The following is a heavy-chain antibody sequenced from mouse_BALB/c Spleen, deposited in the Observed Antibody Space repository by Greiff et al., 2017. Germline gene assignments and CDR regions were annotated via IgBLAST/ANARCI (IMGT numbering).Heavy chain of an antibody. Sequence: EVQLVESGGGLVKPGGSLKLSCAASGFTFSDYYMYWVRQTPEKRLEWVATISDGGSYTYYPDSVKGRFTISRDNAKNNLYLQMSSLKSEDTAMYYCARALITTVVRGTWFAYWGQGTLVTVSA. CDR3: ARALITTVVRGTWFAY. CDR2: ISDGGSYT. D-gene: IGHD1-1*01. CDR1: GFTFSDYY. V-gene: IGHV5-4*02. J-gene: IGHJ3*01.